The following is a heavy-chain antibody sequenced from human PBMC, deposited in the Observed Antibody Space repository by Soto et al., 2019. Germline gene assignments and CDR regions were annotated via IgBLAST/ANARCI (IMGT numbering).Heavy chain of an antibody. D-gene: IGHD6-13*01. V-gene: IGHV1-69*13. CDR2: IIPIFGTA. CDR1: GGTFSSYA. J-gene: IGHJ5*02. Sequence: ASVKVSCKASGGTFSSYAISWVRQAPGQGLEWMGGIIPIFGTANYAQKFQGRATITADESTSTAYMELSSLRSEDTAVYYCVIMQVSATGIDWFDPWGQGTLVTVSS. CDR3: VIMQVSATGIDWFDP.